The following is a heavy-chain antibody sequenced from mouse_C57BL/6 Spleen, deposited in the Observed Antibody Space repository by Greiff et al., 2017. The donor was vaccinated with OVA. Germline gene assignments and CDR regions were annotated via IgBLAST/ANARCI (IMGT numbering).Heavy chain of an antibody. V-gene: IGHV5-17*01. CDR2: ISSGSSTI. J-gene: IGHJ2*01. D-gene: IGHD3-1*01. Sequence: EVKLMESGGGLVKPGGSLKLSCAASGFTFSDYGMHWVRQAPEKGLEWVAYISSGSSTIYYADTVKGRFTISRDNAKNTLFLQMTRLRSEDTAMYYCARGAFDYWGQGTTLTVSS. CDR3: ARGAFDY. CDR1: GFTFSDYG.